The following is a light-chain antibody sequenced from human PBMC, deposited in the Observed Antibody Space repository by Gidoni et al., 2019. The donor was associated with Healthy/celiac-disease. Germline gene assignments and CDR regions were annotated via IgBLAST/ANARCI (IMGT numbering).Light chain of an antibody. J-gene: IGKJ1*01. CDR2: GAS. V-gene: IGKV3D-15*01. Sequence: EIVMTQSPATLSVSPGERATLSCRASQSVSSNSAWYQQKPGQAPRLLIYGASTRATGIPARFSGSGSGTEFTLTISSLQSEDFAVYYCQQYNNGPRTFGQGTKVEIK. CDR3: QQYNNGPRT. CDR1: QSVSSN.